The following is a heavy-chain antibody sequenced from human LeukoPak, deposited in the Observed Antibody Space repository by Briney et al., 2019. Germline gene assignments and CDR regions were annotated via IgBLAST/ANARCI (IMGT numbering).Heavy chain of an antibody. CDR2: INHDGTEK. CDR3: GRDGTENQ. V-gene: IGHV3-7*05. CDR1: GFTLSTYW. J-gene: IGHJ4*02. D-gene: IGHD1-14*01. Sequence: GGSLRLSCAASGFTLSTYWMAWVRQAPGKGLEWVADINHDGTEKYYVDSVKGRFTISRDNAQNSLYLQMNSLRAEDTALYYCGRDGTENQWGQGTLVTVSS.